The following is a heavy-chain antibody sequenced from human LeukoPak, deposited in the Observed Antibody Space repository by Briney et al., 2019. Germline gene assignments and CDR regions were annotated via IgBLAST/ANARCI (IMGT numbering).Heavy chain of an antibody. V-gene: IGHV3-33*06. J-gene: IGHJ4*02. CDR2: IWYDGSNK. CDR1: GFTFSSYG. D-gene: IGHD3-3*01. CDR3: AKDAYDFWRTANHFDY. Sequence: GGSLRLSCAASGFTFSSYGMHWVRQAPGKGLEWVAVIWYDGSNKYYADSVKGRLTISRDNSKNTLYLQMNSLRAEDTAVYYCAKDAYDFWRTANHFDYWGQGTLVTVSS.